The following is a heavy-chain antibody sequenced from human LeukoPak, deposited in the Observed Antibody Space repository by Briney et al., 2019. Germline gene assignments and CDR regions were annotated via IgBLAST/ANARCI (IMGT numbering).Heavy chain of an antibody. Sequence: GGSLRLSCAASGFTFSSYSMNWVRQAPGKGLEWVSSISSSSSYIYYADSVKGRFTISRDNAKNSLYLQMNSLRAEDTALYYCARGRGSYDAFDIWGQGTMVTVSS. CDR2: ISSSSSYI. CDR3: ARGRGSYDAFDI. D-gene: IGHD1-26*01. J-gene: IGHJ3*02. CDR1: GFTFSSYS. V-gene: IGHV3-21*04.